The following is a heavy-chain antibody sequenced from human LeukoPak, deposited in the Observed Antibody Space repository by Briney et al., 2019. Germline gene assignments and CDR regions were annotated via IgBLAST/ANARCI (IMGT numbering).Heavy chain of an antibody. CDR3: ARGRGKSGVGATKLFDY. V-gene: IGHV3-48*01. J-gene: IGHJ4*02. CDR2: ISSSSSTI. D-gene: IGHD1-26*01. Sequence: GGSLRLSCAASGFTFSSYSMNWVRQAPGKGLEWVSYISSSSSTIYYADSVKGRFTISRDNAKNSLYLQMNSLRAEDTAVYYCARGRGKSGVGATKLFDYWGQGTLVTVSS. CDR1: GFTFSSYS.